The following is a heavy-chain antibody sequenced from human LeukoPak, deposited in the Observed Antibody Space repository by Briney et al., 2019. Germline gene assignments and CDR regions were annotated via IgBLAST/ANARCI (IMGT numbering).Heavy chain of an antibody. D-gene: IGHD3-16*01. V-gene: IGHV3-74*01. J-gene: IGHJ3*02. CDR2: INTDGDIT. Sequence: GGSLRLSCAASGFTFSSYWMHWVRQAPGKGLVWVSRINTDGDITTYADSVKGRFTVSRDNAKNSLYLQMNSLRAEDTAVYYCARDPWGSDAFDIWGQGTMVTVSS. CDR1: GFTFSSYW. CDR3: ARDPWGSDAFDI.